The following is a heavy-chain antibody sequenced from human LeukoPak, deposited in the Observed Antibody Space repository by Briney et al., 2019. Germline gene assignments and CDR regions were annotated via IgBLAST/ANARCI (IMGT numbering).Heavy chain of an antibody. J-gene: IGHJ5*02. Sequence: GGSLRLSCAASGFTVSSNYMSWVRQAPGKGLEWVSVTYSGGSTYYADSVKGRFTISRDNSKNTLYLQMNSLRAEDTAVYYCARVDYYGSGSYPATFDPWGQGTLVTVSS. CDR1: GFTVSSNY. CDR3: ARVDYYGSGSYPATFDP. D-gene: IGHD3-10*01. CDR2: TYSGGST. V-gene: IGHV3-53*01.